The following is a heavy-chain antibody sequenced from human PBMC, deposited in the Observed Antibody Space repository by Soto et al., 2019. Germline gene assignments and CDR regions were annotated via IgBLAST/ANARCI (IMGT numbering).Heavy chain of an antibody. D-gene: IGHD6-13*01. CDR2: IKSKTDGGTT. CDR1: GFTFSNAW. J-gene: IGHJ6*02. Sequence: GGSLRLSCAASGFTFSNAWMNWVRQAPGKGLEWVGRIKSKTDGGTTDYAAPVKGRFTISRDDSKNTLYLQMNSLKTEDTAVYYCTTDGPAALYSSSWYVKDYYYYGMDVWGQGTTVTVSS. V-gene: IGHV3-15*07. CDR3: TTDGPAALYSSSWYVKDYYYYGMDV.